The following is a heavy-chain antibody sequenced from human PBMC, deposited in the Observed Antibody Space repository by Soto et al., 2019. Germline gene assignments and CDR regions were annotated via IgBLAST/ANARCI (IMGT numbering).Heavy chain of an antibody. Sequence: QVQLQESGPGLVKPSETLSLTCTVSGGSISSYYWSWIRQPPGKGLEWIGYIYYSGTTNYNPSLKSRVSISVDTSKNQFSLKLSSVTAADTAVYYCARLYRYSSGWSPYDYWGQGTLVTVSS. CDR2: IYYSGTT. D-gene: IGHD6-19*01. CDR3: ARLYRYSSGWSPYDY. J-gene: IGHJ4*02. V-gene: IGHV4-59*08. CDR1: GGSISSYY.